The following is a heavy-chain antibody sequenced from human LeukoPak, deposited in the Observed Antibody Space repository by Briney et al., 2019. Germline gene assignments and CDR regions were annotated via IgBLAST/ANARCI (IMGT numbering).Heavy chain of an antibody. CDR2: INSDGSST. Sequence: GGSLRLSCAASGVTFSSYWMNWVRQAPGKGLVWVSRINSDGSSTSYADSVKGRFTISRDNAKNTLYLQMNSLRAEDTAVYYCARGGGYQLLADWFDPWGQGTLVTVSS. CDR1: GVTFSSYW. V-gene: IGHV3-74*01. CDR3: ARGGGYQLLADWFDP. J-gene: IGHJ5*02. D-gene: IGHD2-2*01.